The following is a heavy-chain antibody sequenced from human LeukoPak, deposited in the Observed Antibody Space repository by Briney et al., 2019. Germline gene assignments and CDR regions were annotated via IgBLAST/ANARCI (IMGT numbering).Heavy chain of an antibody. CDR1: GLTFHYYG. Sequence: GGSLRLSCVASGLTFHYYGMDWVRQAPGKGLEWVAGISGSGGATDYADFVKGRFTIARDNSRNTLYLQMNNLRAEDAAIYYCAKRLTETNYHGMDVWGQGTTVTVSS. D-gene: IGHD2-8*01. V-gene: IGHV3-23*01. J-gene: IGHJ6*02. CDR3: AKRLTETNYHGMDV. CDR2: ISGSGGAT.